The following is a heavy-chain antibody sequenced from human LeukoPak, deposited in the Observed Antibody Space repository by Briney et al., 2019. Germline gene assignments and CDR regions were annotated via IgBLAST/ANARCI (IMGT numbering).Heavy chain of an antibody. CDR1: GFTFSSYS. V-gene: IGHV3-48*01. J-gene: IGHJ4*02. CDR2: ISSSNSSI. D-gene: IGHD6-13*01. CDR3: ASEGVFIAAAGIFDY. Sequence: GGSLRLSCAASGFTFSSYSMNWVRQAPGKGLEWVSYISSSNSSIYYADSVKGRFTISRDNSKNTLYLQMNSLRAEDTAVYYCASEGVFIAAAGIFDYWGQGTLVTVSS.